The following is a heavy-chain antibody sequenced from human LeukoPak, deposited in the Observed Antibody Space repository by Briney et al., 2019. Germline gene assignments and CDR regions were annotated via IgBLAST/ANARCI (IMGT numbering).Heavy chain of an antibody. Sequence: GGSLRLSCAASGFTFSSYGMHWVRQAPGKGLEWVAVIWYDGSNKYYADSVKGRFTISRDNSKNTLYLQMNSLRAEDTAVYYCARRGTTYCTVDSCHPNWFDPWGQGTLVTVSS. CDR1: GFTFSSYG. D-gene: IGHD2-15*01. CDR3: ARRGTTYCTVDSCHPNWFDP. J-gene: IGHJ5*02. V-gene: IGHV3-33*01. CDR2: IWYDGSNK.